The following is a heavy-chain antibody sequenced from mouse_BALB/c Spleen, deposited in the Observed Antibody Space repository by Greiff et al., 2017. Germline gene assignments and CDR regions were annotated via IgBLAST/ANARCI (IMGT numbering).Heavy chain of an antibody. J-gene: IGHJ3*01. CDR1: GFTFSSYT. Sequence: EVKLVESGGGLVKPGGSLKLSCAASGFTFSSYTMSWVRQTPVKRLEWVATISSGGSYTYYPDSVKGRFTISRDNAKNTLYLQMSSLKSEDTAMYYCTRVHYGYDEKAWFAYWGQGTLGTVSA. CDR2: ISSGGSYT. CDR3: TRVHYGYDEKAWFAY. V-gene: IGHV5-6-4*01. D-gene: IGHD2-2*01.